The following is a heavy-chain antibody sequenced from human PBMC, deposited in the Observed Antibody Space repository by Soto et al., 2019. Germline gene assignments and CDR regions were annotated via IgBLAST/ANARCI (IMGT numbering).Heavy chain of an antibody. V-gene: IGHV1-2*02. CDR3: AKGYYDFWSGFTQY. J-gene: IGHJ6*02. CDR2: INPNSGST. Sequence: GASVKVSCKASGYTFTGYYMHWVRQAPGQGLEWMGWINPNSGSTYYADSVKGRFTISRDNSKNTLYLQMNSLRAEDTAVYYCAKGYYDFWSGFTQYWGQGTTVTVSS. D-gene: IGHD3-3*01. CDR1: GYTFTGYY.